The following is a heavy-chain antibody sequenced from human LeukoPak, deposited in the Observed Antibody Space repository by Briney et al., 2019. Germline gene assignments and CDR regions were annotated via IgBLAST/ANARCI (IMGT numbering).Heavy chain of an antibody. CDR2: INHSGST. V-gene: IGHV4-34*01. J-gene: IGHJ4*02. CDR3: AVLLRDPMQKHDY. CDR1: GGSISGYY. Sequence: SETLSLTCTVSGGSISGYYWSWIRQPPGKGLEWIGEINHSGSTNYNPSLKSRVTISVDTSKNQFSLKLSSVTAADTAVYYCAVLLRDPMQKHDYWGQGTLVTVSS. D-gene: IGHD2/OR15-2a*01.